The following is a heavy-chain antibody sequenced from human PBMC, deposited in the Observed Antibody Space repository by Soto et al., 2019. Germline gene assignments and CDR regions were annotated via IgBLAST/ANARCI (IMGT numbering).Heavy chain of an antibody. J-gene: IGHJ4*02. CDR2: ISYDGSNK. V-gene: IGHV3-30-3*01. D-gene: IGHD3-22*01. CDR3: ARYYYDSSGFIDY. Sequence: QVQLGESGGGVVQPGRSLRLSCAASGFTFSSYAMHWVRQAPGKGLEWVAVISYDGSNKYYADSVKGRFTISRDNSKNTLYLQMNSLRAEDTAVYYCARYYYDSSGFIDYWGQGTLVTVSS. CDR1: GFTFSSYA.